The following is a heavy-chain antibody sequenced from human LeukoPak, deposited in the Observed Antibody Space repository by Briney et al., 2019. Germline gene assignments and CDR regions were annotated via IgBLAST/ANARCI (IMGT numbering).Heavy chain of an antibody. D-gene: IGHD4-23*01. Sequence: GGSLRLSCAASGFTFSSYTMSWVRQAPGKGLEWVSTITTSDGNTYYADSVKGRFTVSRDNSKNTLYLQMNSLRAEDTAVYYCAKDGGLWVTAHWGDSWGRGTLVTVSS. V-gene: IGHV3-23*01. CDR3: AKDGGLWVTAHWGDS. J-gene: IGHJ4*02. CDR2: ITTSDGNT. CDR1: GFTFSSYT.